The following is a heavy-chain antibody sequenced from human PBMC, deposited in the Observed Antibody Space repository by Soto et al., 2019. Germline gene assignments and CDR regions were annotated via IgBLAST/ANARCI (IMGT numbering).Heavy chain of an antibody. J-gene: IGHJ6*02. CDR2: ISYDGSNK. CDR3: ARGSSGRYCSGGSCYYYYGMDV. CDR1: GFTFSSYA. D-gene: IGHD2-15*01. V-gene: IGHV3-30*04. Sequence: GGSLRLSCAASGFTFSSYAMHWVRQAPGKGLEWVAVISYDGSNKYYADSVKGRFTISRDNSKNTLYLQMNSLRAEDTAVYYCARGSSGRYCSGGSCYYYYGMDVWGQGTTVTVSS.